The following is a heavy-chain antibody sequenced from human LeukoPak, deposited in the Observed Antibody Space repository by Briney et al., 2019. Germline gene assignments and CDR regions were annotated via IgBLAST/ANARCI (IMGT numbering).Heavy chain of an antibody. CDR2: IRTDGTIT. J-gene: IGHJ6*03. CDR3: AKWYYMDV. Sequence: PGGSLRLSCAASGFTFDDYAMHWVRQAPGKGLEWVSRIRTDGTITTYADSVKGRFSISRDNAKNTLYLQMNSLRAEDTAVYYCAKWYYMDVWGKGTTVTVSS. V-gene: IGHV3-9*01. CDR1: GFTFDDYA.